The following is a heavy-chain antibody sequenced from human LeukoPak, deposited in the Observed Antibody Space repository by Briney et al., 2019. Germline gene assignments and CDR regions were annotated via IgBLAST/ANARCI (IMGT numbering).Heavy chain of an antibody. CDR1: GGSISSHY. CDR3: ARRSVVTAINFDTFDI. Sequence: SETLSLTCSVSGGSISSHYWSWIRQPAGKGLEWIGRIDSSGSTNYNPSLRGRVIISLDTSKNQFSLELSSVTAADTALYYCARRSVVTAINFDTFDIWGQGTMVTVSS. CDR2: IDSSGST. V-gene: IGHV4-4*07. J-gene: IGHJ3*02. D-gene: IGHD2-21*02.